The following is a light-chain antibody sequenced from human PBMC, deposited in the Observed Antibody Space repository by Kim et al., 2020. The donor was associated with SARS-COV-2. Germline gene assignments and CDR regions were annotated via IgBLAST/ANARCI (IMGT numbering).Light chain of an antibody. J-gene: IGLJ2*01. CDR2: RNN. CDR1: SPNIGRNY. CDR3: ASWDDNLSGVV. V-gene: IGLV1-47*01. Sequence: QSVLTQPPSASGTPGQRVTISCSGESPNIGRNYVYWYQQFPGTAPKLLIYRNNVRPSGVPDRISVSKSGTSASLAISGLRSEDEADYYCASWDDNLSGVVFGGGTQLTVL.